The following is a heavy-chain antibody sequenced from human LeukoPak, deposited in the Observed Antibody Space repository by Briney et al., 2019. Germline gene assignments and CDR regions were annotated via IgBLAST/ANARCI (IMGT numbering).Heavy chain of an antibody. Sequence: SETLSLTCTVSGGSICSYYWSWIRQPPGKGLEWIGYIYYSGSTNYNPSLKSRVTISVDTSKNQFSLKLSSVTAADTAVYYCARVRAASSEGDYFDYWGQGTLVTVSS. D-gene: IGHD6-13*01. CDR2: IYYSGST. V-gene: IGHV4-59*01. J-gene: IGHJ4*02. CDR3: ARVRAASSEGDYFDY. CDR1: GGSICSYY.